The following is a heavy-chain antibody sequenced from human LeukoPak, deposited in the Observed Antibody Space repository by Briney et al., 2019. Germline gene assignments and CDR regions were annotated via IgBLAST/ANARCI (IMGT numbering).Heavy chain of an antibody. CDR2: MNPNSGNT. D-gene: IGHD6-6*01. V-gene: IGHV1-8*03. CDR3: ARDQGRAARPFDDAFGV. Sequence: ASVKVSCKASGYTFTSYDINWVRQATGQGLEWMGWMNPNSGNTGYAQKFQGRVTITRNTSISTAYMELSSLRSEDTAVYYCARDQGRAARPFDDAFGVWGLGTLVTVSS. CDR1: GYTFTSYD. J-gene: IGHJ3*01.